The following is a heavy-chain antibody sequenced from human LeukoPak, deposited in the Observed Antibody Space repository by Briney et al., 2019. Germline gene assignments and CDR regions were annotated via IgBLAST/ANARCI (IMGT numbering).Heavy chain of an antibody. CDR3: TTTIRGYSYGFDY. CDR1: GFTFSNAW. D-gene: IGHD5-18*01. Sequence: GGSLRLSCAASGFTFSNAWMSWVRQAPGKGLEWVGRIKSKTDGGTTDYAAPVKGRFTISRDDSKNTLYLQMNSLKTEDTAVYYCTTTIRGYSYGFDYWGQGTLVTVSS. CDR2: IKSKTDGGTT. V-gene: IGHV3-15*01. J-gene: IGHJ4*02.